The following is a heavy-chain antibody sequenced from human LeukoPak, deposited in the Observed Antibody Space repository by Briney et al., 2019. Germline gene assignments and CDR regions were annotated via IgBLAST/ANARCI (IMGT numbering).Heavy chain of an antibody. Sequence: GGSLRLSCAASGFTFGAYGLHWVRRAPGKGLEWVALIRYDGQNKYYADSAKGRFTVSRDNSKNTLFLQMNSLTPDDSAVYYCAKEEGQWLELGHFPHWGQGTLVIVSS. CDR3: AKEEGQWLELGHFPH. D-gene: IGHD6-19*01. V-gene: IGHV3-30*02. CDR1: GFTFGAYG. J-gene: IGHJ1*01. CDR2: IRYDGQNK.